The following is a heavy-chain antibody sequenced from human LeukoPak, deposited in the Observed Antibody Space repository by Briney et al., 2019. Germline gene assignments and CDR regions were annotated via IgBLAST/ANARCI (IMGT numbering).Heavy chain of an antibody. Sequence: GGSLRLSCAASGFTFSDYYMSWLRQAPGKGLEGVSYISSSSSYTNYADSVKGRFTISRDNAKNSLYLQMNSLRAEDTAVYYCARIGNDILTGYLSYYYGMDVWGKGTTVTVSS. CDR2: ISSSSSYT. J-gene: IGHJ6*04. D-gene: IGHD3-9*01. CDR1: GFTFSDYY. V-gene: IGHV3-11*06. CDR3: ARIGNDILTGYLSYYYGMDV.